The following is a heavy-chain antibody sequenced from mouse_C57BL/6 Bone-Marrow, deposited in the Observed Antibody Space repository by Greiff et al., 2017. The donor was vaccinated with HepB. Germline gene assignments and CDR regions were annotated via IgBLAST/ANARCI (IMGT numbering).Heavy chain of an antibody. CDR3: ARFREITTDFFDY. J-gene: IGHJ2*01. Sequence: QVQLQQSGAELAKPGASVKLSCKASGYTFTSYWMHWVKQRPGQGLEWIGYINPSSGYTKYNPKFKDKATLTADNSSSTAYMQLSSLTYEDSSVYYCARFREITTDFFDYWGQGTTLTVSS. D-gene: IGHD1-1*01. CDR2: INPSSGYT. V-gene: IGHV1-7*01. CDR1: GYTFTSYW.